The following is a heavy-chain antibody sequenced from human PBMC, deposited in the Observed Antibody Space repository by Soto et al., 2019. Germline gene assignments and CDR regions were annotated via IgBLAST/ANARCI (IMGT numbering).Heavy chain of an antibody. J-gene: IGHJ4*02. CDR3: ERKSQQLASIYFDS. CDR1: GGSISSNIYY. D-gene: IGHD6-13*01. CDR2: IYDSGST. V-gene: IGHV4-39*01. Sequence: PSETLSLTCIVSGGSISSNIYYWGWFRQPPGKGLEWIASIYDSGSTYYNPSLRSRVTISVDTSKNQLSLRLSSVTAADTAVYYCERKSQQLASIYFDSWGPGTVVTVSS.